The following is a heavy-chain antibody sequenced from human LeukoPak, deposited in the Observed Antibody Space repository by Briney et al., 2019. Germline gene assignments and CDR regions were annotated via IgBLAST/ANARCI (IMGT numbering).Heavy chain of an antibody. CDR2: ISAYNGNT. D-gene: IGHD3-9*01. J-gene: IGHJ4*02. CDR3: ARGARGILTGYYSYFDY. V-gene: IGHV1-18*01. CDR1: VYTFTSYG. Sequence: ASVKVSCKASVYTFTSYGISWVRQAPGQGLEWMGWISAYNGNTNYAQKLQGRVTMTTDTSTSTAYMELRSLSSDDTAVYYCARGARGILTGYYSYFDYWGQGTLVTVSS.